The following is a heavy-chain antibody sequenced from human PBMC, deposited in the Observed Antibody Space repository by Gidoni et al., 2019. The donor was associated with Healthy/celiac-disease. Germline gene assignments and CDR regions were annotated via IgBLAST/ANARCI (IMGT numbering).Heavy chain of an antibody. Sequence: QLQPLESGPGLVMPWETLSLTCTVSGGSLSSSRYYWAWIRQPPGKGLEWIGGSYNRGSNYYNPSLKSRVTISVDTSKNQYALKLSSVTAADTAVYDCARQGPGATVTPNCFDPWGQGTLVTVSS. V-gene: IGHV4-39*01. CDR1: GGSLSSSRYY. J-gene: IGHJ5*02. CDR3: ARQGPGATVTPNCFDP. CDR2: SYNRGSN. D-gene: IGHD4-17*01.